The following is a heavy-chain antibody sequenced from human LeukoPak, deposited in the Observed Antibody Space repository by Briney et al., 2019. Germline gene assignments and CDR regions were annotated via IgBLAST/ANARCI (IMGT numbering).Heavy chain of an antibody. CDR3: AKFLPTHIVVANYYFDY. V-gene: IGHV3-21*04. CDR2: ISSSSSYI. Sequence: GGSLRLSCAASGFTFSSYSMNWVRQAPGKGLEWVSSISSSSSYIYYADSVKGRFTISRDNSKNTLYLQMNSLRAEDTAVYYCAKFLPTHIVVANYYFDYWGQGTLVTVSS. D-gene: IGHD2-21*01. CDR1: GFTFSSYS. J-gene: IGHJ4*02.